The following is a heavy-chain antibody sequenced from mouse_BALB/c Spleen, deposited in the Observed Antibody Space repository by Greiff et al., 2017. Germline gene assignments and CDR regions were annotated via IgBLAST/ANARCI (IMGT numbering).Heavy chain of an antibody. Sequence: DVMLVESGGDLVKPGGSLKLSCAASGFTFSSYGMSWVRQTPDKRLEWVATISSGGSYTYYPDSVKGRFTISRDNAKNTLYLQMSSLKSEDTAMYYCARHAGNGYYEAWFAYWGQGTLVTVSA. CDR1: GFTFSSYG. CDR2: ISSGGSYT. D-gene: IGHD2-3*01. V-gene: IGHV5-6*02. J-gene: IGHJ3*01. CDR3: ARHAGNGYYEAWFAY.